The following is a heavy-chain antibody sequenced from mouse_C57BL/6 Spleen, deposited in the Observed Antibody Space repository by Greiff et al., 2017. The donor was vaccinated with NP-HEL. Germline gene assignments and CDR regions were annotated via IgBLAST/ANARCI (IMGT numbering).Heavy chain of an antibody. J-gene: IGHJ4*01. CDR3: ARYYSNYVGYAMDY. CDR2: IDPSDSYT. CDR1: GYTFTSYW. Sequence: QVQLQQSGAELVMPGASVKLSCKASGYTFTSYWMHWVKQRPGQGLKWIGEIDPSDSYTNYNQKFKGKSTLTVDKSSSTAYMQLSSLTSEDSAVYYCARYYSNYVGYAMDYWGQGTSVTVSS. V-gene: IGHV1-69*01. D-gene: IGHD2-5*01.